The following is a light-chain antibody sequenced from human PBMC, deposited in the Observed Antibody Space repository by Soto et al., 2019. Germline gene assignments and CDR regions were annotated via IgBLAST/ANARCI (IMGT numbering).Light chain of an antibody. V-gene: IGLV2-23*01. CDR3: CSYAGSPHVV. CDR2: EGS. CDR1: SSDVGSYNL. J-gene: IGLJ2*01. Sequence: QSALTQPASVSGSPGQSNTISCTGTSSDVGSYNLVSWYQQHPGKAPKLMIYEGSKRPSGVSNRFSGSKSGNTASLTISGLQAEDEADYYCCSYAGSPHVVFGGGTKVTVL.